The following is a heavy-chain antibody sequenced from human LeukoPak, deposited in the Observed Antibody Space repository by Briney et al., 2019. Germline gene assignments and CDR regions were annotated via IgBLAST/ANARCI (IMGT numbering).Heavy chain of an antibody. CDR3: ARDRASWFDP. V-gene: IGHV4-61*02. J-gene: IGHJ5*02. CDR1: GGSISSGSYY. Sequence: ETSETLSLTCTVSGGSISSGSYYWSWIRQPAGKGLEWIGRIYTSGSTNYNPSLKSRVTISVDTSKNQFSLKLSSVTAADTAVYYCARDRASWFDPWGQGTPVTVSS. CDR2: IYTSGST.